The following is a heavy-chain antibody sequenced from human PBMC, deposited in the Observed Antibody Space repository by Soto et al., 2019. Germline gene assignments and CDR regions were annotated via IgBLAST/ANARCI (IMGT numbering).Heavy chain of an antibody. Sequence: QITLKESGPTVVKPTETLTLTCTFSGFSLTTSGVGVGWVRQSPGKAPAWLALIYWDDDKRYSTSLKSRLTITKDTSKNLVVLTMANVDPADTATYYCAHRVLRTVFGLVTTTAIYFDFWGQGTPVVVSS. CDR1: GFSLTTSGVG. J-gene: IGHJ4*02. D-gene: IGHD3-3*01. CDR3: AHRVLRTVFGLVTTTAIYFDF. V-gene: IGHV2-5*02. CDR2: IYWDDDK.